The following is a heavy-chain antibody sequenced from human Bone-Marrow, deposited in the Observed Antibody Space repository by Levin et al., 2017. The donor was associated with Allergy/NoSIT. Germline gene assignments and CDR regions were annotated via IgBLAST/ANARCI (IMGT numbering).Heavy chain of an antibody. J-gene: IGHJ6*03. Sequence: KPSETLSLTCAVSGYSITEYYWGWIRQPPGKGLEWIGTIYHGGDIYYNPSLRSRVTISIDTSKNQFSLKVTSMTVADSAVYYCAREYYLDVWGKGTTVTVSS. CDR1: GYSITEYY. CDR2: IYHGGDI. V-gene: IGHV4-38-2*02. CDR3: AREYYLDV.